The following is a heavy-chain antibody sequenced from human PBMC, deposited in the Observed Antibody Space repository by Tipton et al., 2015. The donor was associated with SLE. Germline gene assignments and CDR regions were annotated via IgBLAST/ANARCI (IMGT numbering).Heavy chain of an antibody. J-gene: IGHJ4*02. CDR1: GFTFRTYW. D-gene: IGHD1-7*01. CDR2: IKYDGSDT. Sequence: SLRLSCAASGFTFRTYWMHWVRQAPGKGLVWVSRIKYDGSDTNYADSLEGRFTASRDNAKNTLYLLINSLRAEDTAVYYCARDHGGTTGVDYWGQGTLVTGAS. V-gene: IGHV3-74*01. CDR3: ARDHGGTTGVDY.